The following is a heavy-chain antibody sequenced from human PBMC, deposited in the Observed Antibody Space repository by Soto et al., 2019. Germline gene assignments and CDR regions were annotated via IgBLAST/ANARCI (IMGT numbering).Heavy chain of an antibody. J-gene: IGHJ1*01. Sequence: PGGSLRLSCAASGFTFSSYGMHWVRQAPGKGLEWVAVISYDGSNEYYADSVKGRFTISRDNSKNTLYLQMNSLRAEDTAVYYCAKDLCSGGSCYRYFQHLGQGTLVTISS. CDR1: GFTFSSYG. D-gene: IGHD2-15*01. V-gene: IGHV3-30*18. CDR3: AKDLCSGGSCYRYFQH. CDR2: ISYDGSNE.